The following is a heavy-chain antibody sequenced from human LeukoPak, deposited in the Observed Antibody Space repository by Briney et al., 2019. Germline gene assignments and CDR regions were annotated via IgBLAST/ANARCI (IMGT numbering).Heavy chain of an antibody. J-gene: IGHJ4*02. D-gene: IGHD4-11*01. Sequence: GESLKISCKASGYSFTTYWIGWVRQMPGKGLEWMGIIYPGDSDTRYSPSFQGQVTISADKSISTAYLQWNSLKASDTAMYYCARPIDYWRFDYWGQGTLVTVSS. V-gene: IGHV5-51*01. CDR1: GYSFTTYW. CDR2: IYPGDSDT. CDR3: ARPIDYWRFDY.